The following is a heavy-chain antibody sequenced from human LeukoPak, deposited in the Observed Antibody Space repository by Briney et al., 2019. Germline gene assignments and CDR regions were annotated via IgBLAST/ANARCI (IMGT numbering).Heavy chain of an antibody. J-gene: IGHJ4*02. CDR3: ARVAYKYGLPSFDY. CDR1: GFTFNNYW. V-gene: IGHV3-7*01. D-gene: IGHD3-10*01. CDR2: IKQDGSEK. Sequence: QAGGSLRLSCAASGFTFNNYWMAWVRQAPGKGLEWVANIKQDGSEKYYVDSVKGRFTISRDNAKNSLYLQMNSLRAEDTAVYYCARVAYKYGLPSFDYWGQGTLVTVSS.